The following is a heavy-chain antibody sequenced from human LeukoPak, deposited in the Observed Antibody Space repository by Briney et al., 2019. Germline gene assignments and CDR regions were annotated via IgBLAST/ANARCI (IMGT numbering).Heavy chain of an antibody. CDR3: ARHVQGLPDFDY. CDR2: IYYSGST. J-gene: IGHJ4*02. D-gene: IGHD6-19*01. V-gene: IGHV4-39*01. CDR1: GVSISSTSYY. Sequence: PSETLSLTCTVSGVSISSTSYYWGWIRQTPGKGLEWIGSIYYSGSTYYNPSLKSRVTISVDTSNNQFSLKLSSVTAADTAVYYGARHVQGLPDFDYWGQGTRVTVSS.